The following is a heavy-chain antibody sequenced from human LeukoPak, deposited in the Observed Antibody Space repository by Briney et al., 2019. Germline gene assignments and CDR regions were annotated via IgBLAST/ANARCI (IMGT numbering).Heavy chain of an antibody. CDR1: GFTFTSYA. CDR2: ISGTGGST. D-gene: IGHD3-22*01. Sequence: GGSLRLSCTASGFTFTSYAMSWVRQAPGKGLEWVSVISGTGGSTNHADSVKGRFTISRDNSKNTLYLQMNSLRAEDTAVYYGAKESGDDSSGYYEVFDYWGQGTLVTVSS. V-gene: IGHV3-23*01. J-gene: IGHJ4*02. CDR3: AKESGDDSSGYYEVFDY.